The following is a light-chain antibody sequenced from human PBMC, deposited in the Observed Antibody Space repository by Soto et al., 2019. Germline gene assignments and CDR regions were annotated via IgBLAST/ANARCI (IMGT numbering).Light chain of an antibody. CDR1: QSVSSY. Sequence: IVITQYPATLSVTPEERATLSCRASQSVSSYLAWYQQKPGQAPRLLIYDASNRATGIQARFSGSGSGTDFTLTISSLEPEDFAVYYCQQRSNWPTFGQGTKVDIK. V-gene: IGKV3-11*01. J-gene: IGKJ1*01. CDR2: DAS. CDR3: QQRSNWPT.